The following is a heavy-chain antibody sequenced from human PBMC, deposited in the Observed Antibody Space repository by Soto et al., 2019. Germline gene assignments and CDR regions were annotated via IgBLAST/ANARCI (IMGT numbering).Heavy chain of an antibody. CDR1: GFTFSSYS. CDR2: ISSSSSTI. D-gene: IGHD3-10*01. V-gene: IGHV3-48*01. J-gene: IGHJ4*02. Sequence: EVQLVESGGGLVQPGGSLRLSCAASGFTFSSYSMNWVRQAPGKGLEWVSYISSSSSTIYYADSVKGRFTISRDNAKKSRSLQMNSLRAGDTAVYYCARANYYGSPGDVDSWCQGTLVTVSS. CDR3: ARANYYGSPGDVDS.